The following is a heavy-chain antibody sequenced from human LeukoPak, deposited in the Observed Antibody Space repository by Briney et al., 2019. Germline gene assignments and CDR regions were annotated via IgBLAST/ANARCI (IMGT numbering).Heavy chain of an antibody. D-gene: IGHD6-13*01. J-gene: IGHJ4*02. V-gene: IGHV3-9*01. Sequence: AGGSLRLSCAASGFTFSSYAMHWVRQAPGKGLEWVSGISWNSGSIGYADSVKGRFTISRDNAKNSLYLQMNSLRAEDTALYYCAKETSGYSSSWGLDYWGQGTLVTVSS. CDR2: ISWNSGSI. CDR3: AKETSGYSSSWGLDY. CDR1: GFTFSSYA.